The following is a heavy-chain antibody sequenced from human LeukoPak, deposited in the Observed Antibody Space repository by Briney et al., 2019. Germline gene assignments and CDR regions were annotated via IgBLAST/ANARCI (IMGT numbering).Heavy chain of an antibody. J-gene: IGHJ3*02. CDR3: AKDRSDYGGYPPGAFDI. D-gene: IGHD4-17*01. Sequence: GGSLRLSCAASGFTFSTYAVSWVRQAPGKGLEWVSAISGSGVSTYYADSVKGRFTISRDNSKNTLHLQMNSLRAEDTAVYYCAKDRSDYGGYPPGAFDIWGQGTMVTVSS. V-gene: IGHV3-23*01. CDR2: ISGSGVST. CDR1: GFTFSTYA.